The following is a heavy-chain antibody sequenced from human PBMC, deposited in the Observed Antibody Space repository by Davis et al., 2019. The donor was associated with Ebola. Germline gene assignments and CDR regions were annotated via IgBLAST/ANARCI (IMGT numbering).Heavy chain of an antibody. CDR1: GGSISSSSYY. J-gene: IGHJ4*02. CDR2: IYYSGST. Sequence: SETLSLTCTVPGGSISSSSYYWGWIRQPPGKGLEWIGSIYYSGSTYYNPSLKSRVTISVATSKNQFSLKLSSVTAEDTAVYYCARYHGYYYDSSGYSTQYYFDYWGQGTLVTVSS. CDR3: ARYHGYYYDSSGYSTQYYFDY. D-gene: IGHD3-22*01. V-gene: IGHV4-39*01.